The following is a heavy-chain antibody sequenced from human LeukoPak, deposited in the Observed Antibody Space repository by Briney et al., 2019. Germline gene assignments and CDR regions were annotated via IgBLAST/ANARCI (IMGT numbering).Heavy chain of an antibody. Sequence: SETLSLTCTVSGGSISSSSYYWGWIRQPPGKGLEWIGSIYYSGSTYYNPSLKSRVTISVDTSKNQFSLKLSSVTAADTAVYYCARVRYFDYSMDVWGQGTTVTVSS. D-gene: IGHD3-9*01. J-gene: IGHJ6*02. V-gene: IGHV4-39*07. CDR3: ARVRYFDYSMDV. CDR2: IYYSGST. CDR1: GGSISSSSYY.